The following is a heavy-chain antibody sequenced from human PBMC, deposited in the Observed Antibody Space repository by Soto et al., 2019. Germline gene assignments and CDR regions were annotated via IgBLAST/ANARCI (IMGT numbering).Heavy chain of an antibody. CDR2: IYYSGST. CDR1: GNSVRSDSYY. D-gene: IGHD2-2*01. J-gene: IGHJ5*02. Sequence: QVQLQESGPGLVKPSETLSLTCTVSGNSVRSDSYYWSWIRQPPGKGLEWIGYIYYSGSTNYNPSLKSRVPISLDTSKNQISLKLTSVTAADTAVYYCARGTTFDPWGQGTLVTVSS. CDR3: ARGTTFDP. V-gene: IGHV4-61*01.